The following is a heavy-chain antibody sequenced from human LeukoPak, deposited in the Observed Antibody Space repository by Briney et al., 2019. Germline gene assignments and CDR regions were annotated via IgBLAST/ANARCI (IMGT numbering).Heavy chain of an antibody. J-gene: IGHJ4*02. D-gene: IGHD3-10*01. CDR1: GFTFSSYR. V-gene: IGHV3-53*01. Sequence: PGGSLRLSCAAFGFTFSSYRLNWVRQAPGKGLEWVSVIYSGGSTYYADSVKGRFTISRDNAKNSLYLQMNSLRAEDTAVYYCAREAYGSGSYYLDYWGQGTLVTVSS. CDR3: AREAYGSGSYYLDY. CDR2: IYSGGST.